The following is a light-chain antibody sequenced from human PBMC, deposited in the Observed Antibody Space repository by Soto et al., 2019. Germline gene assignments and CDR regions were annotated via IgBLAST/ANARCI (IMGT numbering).Light chain of an antibody. CDR1: SDDVGAYNS. V-gene: IGLV2-23*01. CDR2: KGT. CDR3: CSSAPESTYV. J-gene: IGLJ1*01. Sequence: QSVLAQPASVSGSPGQSITISCTVTSDDVGAYNSVSWYQQLPHKAPQVILYKGTQRPSGVSSRFSGSTSGNAASLTISGLQADDEADYFCCSSAPESTYVFGTGTKVTV.